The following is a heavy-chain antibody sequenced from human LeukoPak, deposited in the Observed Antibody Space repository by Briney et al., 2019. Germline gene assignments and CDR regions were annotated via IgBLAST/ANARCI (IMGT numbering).Heavy chain of an antibody. CDR2: IYPGDSDT. CDR1: GYSFTSYW. V-gene: IGHV5-51*01. D-gene: IGHD6-13*01. Sequence: GESLKISCKGSGYSFTSYWIGWVRQMPGKGLEWMGIIYPGDSDTRYSPSFQGQVTISADKSISTAYLQWSSLKASDTAMYYCARLALDGSSWYHYYYGMDVWGQGTTVTVSS. CDR3: ARLALDGSSWYHYYYGMDV. J-gene: IGHJ6*02.